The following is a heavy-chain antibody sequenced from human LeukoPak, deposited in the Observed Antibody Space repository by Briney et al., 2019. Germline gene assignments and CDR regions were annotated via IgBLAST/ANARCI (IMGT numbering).Heavy chain of an antibody. J-gene: IGHJ6*03. V-gene: IGHV3-21*01. CDR1: GFTFSSYS. D-gene: IGHD1-14*01. Sequence: PGGSLRLSCAASGFTFSSYSMNWVRQAPGKGLEWVSSISSSSSYIYYADSVKGRFTISRDNAKNSLYLQMNSLRAEDTAVYYCARASNRKNYYYYMDVWGKGTTVTVSS. CDR3: ARASNRKNYYYYMDV. CDR2: ISSSSSYI.